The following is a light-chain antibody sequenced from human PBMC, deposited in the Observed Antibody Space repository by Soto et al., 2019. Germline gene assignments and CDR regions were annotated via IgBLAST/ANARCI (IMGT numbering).Light chain of an antibody. CDR3: QQYNNLPPYT. Sequence: EIVMTQSPATLSVSRGERATLSCRASQSVSSNLAWYQQKPGQAPRLLIYGASTRATGIPARFSGSGSGTEFTLTISSLQSEDFAVNYCQQYNNLPPYTFGQGTKLEIK. J-gene: IGKJ2*01. CDR1: QSVSSN. CDR2: GAS. V-gene: IGKV3-15*01.